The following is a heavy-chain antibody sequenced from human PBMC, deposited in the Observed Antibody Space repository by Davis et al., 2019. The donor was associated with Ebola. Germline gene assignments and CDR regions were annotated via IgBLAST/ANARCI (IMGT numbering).Heavy chain of an antibody. V-gene: IGHV3-48*01. Sequence: GESLKISCAASGFTFSSYSMNWVRQAPGKGLEWVSYISSSSSTIYYADSVKGRFTISRDNAKNSLYLQMNSLRAEDTAVYYCAKGPGITGNWFDPWGQGTLVTVSS. J-gene: IGHJ5*02. D-gene: IGHD3-3*01. CDR3: AKGPGITGNWFDP. CDR2: ISSSSSTI. CDR1: GFTFSSYS.